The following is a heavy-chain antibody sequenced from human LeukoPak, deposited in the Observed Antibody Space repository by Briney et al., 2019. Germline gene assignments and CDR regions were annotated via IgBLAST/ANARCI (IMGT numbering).Heavy chain of an antibody. CDR2: IIPIFGTA. Sequence: SVKVSCKASGGTFSSYAISWMRQAPGQGLEWMGRIIPIFGTANYAQKFQGRVTITTDESTSTAYMELSSLRSEDTAVYYCARGSSGWYSEDYWGQGTLVTVSS. CDR3: ARGSSGWYSEDY. J-gene: IGHJ4*02. V-gene: IGHV1-69*05. D-gene: IGHD6-19*01. CDR1: GGTFSSYA.